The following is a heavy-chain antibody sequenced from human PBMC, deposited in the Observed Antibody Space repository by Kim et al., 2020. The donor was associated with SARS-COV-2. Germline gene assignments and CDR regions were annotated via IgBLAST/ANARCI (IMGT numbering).Heavy chain of an antibody. D-gene: IGHD1-1*01. Sequence: GGSLRLSCAASGFTFSGSAMPWVRQASGKGLEWVGRIRSKANSYATTYTASVKGRFTISRDDSKSTAYLQMNSLKTEDTAVYYCTSVPGPTSAFWDAFD. CDR2: IRSKANSYAT. J-gene: IGHJ3*02. CDR1: GFTFSGSA. CDR3: TSVPGPTSAFWDAFD. V-gene: IGHV3-73*01.